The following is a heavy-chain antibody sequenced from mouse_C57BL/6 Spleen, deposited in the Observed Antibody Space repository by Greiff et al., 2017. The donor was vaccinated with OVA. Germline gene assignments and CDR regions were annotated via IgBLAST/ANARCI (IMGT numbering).Heavy chain of an antibody. Sequence: VQLQQSGAELARPGASVKMSCKASGYTFTSYTMHWVKQRPGQGLEWIGYINPSSGYTKYNQKFKDKATLTADKSSSTAYMQLSSLTSEDSAVYYCARSGVYYDYLYYFDYWGQGTTLTVSS. CDR3: ARSGVYYDYLYYFDY. J-gene: IGHJ2*01. CDR1: GYTFTSYT. CDR2: INPSSGYT. V-gene: IGHV1-4*01. D-gene: IGHD2-4*01.